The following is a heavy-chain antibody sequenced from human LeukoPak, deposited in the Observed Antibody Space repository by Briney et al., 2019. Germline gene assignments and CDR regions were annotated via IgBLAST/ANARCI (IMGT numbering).Heavy chain of an antibody. CDR3: ARDLGRGYYYGSGGFDP. Sequence: ASETLSLTCTVSGGSISSYYWSWIWQPPGKGLEWIGYIYYSGSTNYNPSLKSRVTISVDTSKNQFSLKLSSVTAADTAVYYCARDLGRGYYYGSGGFDPWGQGTLVTVSS. V-gene: IGHV4-59*01. J-gene: IGHJ5*02. D-gene: IGHD3-10*01. CDR1: GGSISSYY. CDR2: IYYSGST.